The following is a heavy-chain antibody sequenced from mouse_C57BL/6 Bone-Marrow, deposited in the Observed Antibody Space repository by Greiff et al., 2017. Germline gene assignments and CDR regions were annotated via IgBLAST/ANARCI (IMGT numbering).Heavy chain of an antibody. J-gene: IGHJ2*01. CDR1: GYTFTSYT. D-gene: IGHD2-4*01. Sequence: QVQLQQSGAELARPGASVKMSCKASGYTFTSYTMHWVKQRPGQGLEWIGYINPSSGYTKYNQKFKDKATLTADKSSSTAYMQLSSLTSEDSAVXYCASYDYEGYWGQGTTLTVSS. V-gene: IGHV1-4*01. CDR2: INPSSGYT. CDR3: ASYDYEGY.